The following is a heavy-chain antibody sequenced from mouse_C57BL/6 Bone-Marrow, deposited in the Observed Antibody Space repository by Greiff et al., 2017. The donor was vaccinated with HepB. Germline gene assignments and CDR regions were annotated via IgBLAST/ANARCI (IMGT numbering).Heavy chain of an antibody. CDR2: ISDGGSYT. V-gene: IGHV5-4*03. CDR3: ARGSYDYFDY. CDR1: GFTFSSYA. J-gene: IGHJ2*01. D-gene: IGHD2-3*01. Sequence: EVMLVESGGGLVKPGGSLKLSCAASGFTFSSYAMSWVRQTPEKRLEWVATISDGGSYTYYPDNVKGRFTISRDNAKNNLYLQMSHLKSEDTAMYYCARGSYDYFDYWGQGTTLTVSS.